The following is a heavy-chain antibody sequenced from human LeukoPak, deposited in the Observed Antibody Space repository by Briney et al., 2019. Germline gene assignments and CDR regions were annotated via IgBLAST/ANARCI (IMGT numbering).Heavy chain of an antibody. Sequence: GRSLRLSCAASGFTFSSYGMHWVRQAPGKGLEWVAVISYDGSNRYYADSVKGRFTISRDNSKNTLYLQMNSLRAEDTAVYYCAKASGSSGWYEGMDVWGQGTTVTVSS. CDR1: GFTFSSYG. V-gene: IGHV3-30*18. CDR2: ISYDGSNR. J-gene: IGHJ6*02. D-gene: IGHD6-19*01. CDR3: AKASGSSGWYEGMDV.